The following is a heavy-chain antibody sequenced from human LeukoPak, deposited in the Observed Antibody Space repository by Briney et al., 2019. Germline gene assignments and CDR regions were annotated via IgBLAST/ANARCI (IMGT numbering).Heavy chain of an antibody. V-gene: IGHV1-69*05. J-gene: IGHJ5*02. CDR1: GGTFSSYA. CDR2: IIPIFGTA. CDR3: ARAMDNEDNWFDP. D-gene: IGHD2-2*03. Sequence: SVEVSCKASGGTFSSYAISWVRQAPGQGLEWMGGIIPIFGTANYAQKFQGRVTITTDESTSTAYMELSSLRSEDTAVYYCARAMDNEDNWFDPWGQGTLVTVSS.